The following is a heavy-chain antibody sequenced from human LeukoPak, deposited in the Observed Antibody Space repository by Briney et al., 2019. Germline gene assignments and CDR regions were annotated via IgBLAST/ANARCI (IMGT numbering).Heavy chain of an antibody. CDR1: GFTFSSYG. J-gene: IGHJ4*02. D-gene: IGHD3-22*01. Sequence: PGGSLRLSCAASGFTFSSYGMSWVRQAPGKGLEWVSAISGSGGTTYYADSVKGRFTNSRDNSKNTLYLQMNSLRAEDTAVYYCAKRRDSSGYATFDYWGQGTLVTVSS. V-gene: IGHV3-23*01. CDR2: ISGSGGTT. CDR3: AKRRDSSGYATFDY.